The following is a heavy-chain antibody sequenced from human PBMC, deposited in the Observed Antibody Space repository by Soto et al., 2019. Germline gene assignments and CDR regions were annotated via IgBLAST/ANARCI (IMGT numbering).Heavy chain of an antibody. Sequence: EVQMVESGGGLVQPWWSLRLSCAASGFTFSSYWMSWDRQAPGKGLEWVANINQDGSEKYYVDCVKVRFTFSRDNAKNSLYRQISSLRAEDTAVYYCARVCSSTSCYRYYYYGMYVRGHGTTGPDS. D-gene: IGHD2-2*02. CDR3: ARVCSSTSCYRYYYYGMYV. J-gene: IGHJ6*02. CDR2: INQDGSEK. V-gene: IGHV3-7*03. CDR1: GFTFSSYW.